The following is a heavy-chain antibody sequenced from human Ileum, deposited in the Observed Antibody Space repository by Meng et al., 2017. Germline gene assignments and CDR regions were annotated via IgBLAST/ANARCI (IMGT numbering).Heavy chain of an antibody. CDR1: RSVFDSYD. Sequence: VGSGGGSVNPGWSLSLSCVGFRSVFDSYDMTWIRQAPGKGPEWVASMGLGHSHGSYADSVIGLFTVYRDNAKTSFFLQMNSLRAEDTAIYYCASDPNWSTTWGQGTLVTVSS. CDR2: MGLGHSHG. CDR3: ASDPNWSTT. V-gene: IGHV3-21*04. J-gene: IGHJ5*02.